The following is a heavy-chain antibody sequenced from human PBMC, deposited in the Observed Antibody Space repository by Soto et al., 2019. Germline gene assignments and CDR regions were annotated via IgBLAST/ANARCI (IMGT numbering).Heavy chain of an antibody. J-gene: IGHJ4*02. D-gene: IGHD3-22*01. V-gene: IGHV1-69*13. Sequence: GASVKVSCKASGGTFSSYAISWVRQAPGQGLEWMGGIIPIFGTANYAQKFQGRVTITADESTSTAYMELSSLRSEDTAVYYCAKDLIPDYYDSSGYSDPFDYWGQGTLVTVSS. CDR3: AKDLIPDYYDSSGYSDPFDY. CDR1: GGTFSSYA. CDR2: IIPIFGTA.